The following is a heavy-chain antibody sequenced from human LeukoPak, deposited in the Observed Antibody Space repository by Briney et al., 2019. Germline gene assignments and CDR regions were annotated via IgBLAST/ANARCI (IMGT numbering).Heavy chain of an antibody. CDR1: GYTFIHYH. CDR2: VDPEDGRT. CDR3: ATVAMLSTAFYFDP. J-gene: IGHJ4*02. Sequence: ASVKISCKASGYTFIHYHMHWVRQAPGKALECMGRVDPEDGRTIYAERFRDRVTITADRSTDTVYLEVTRLNSDDTAVYFCATVAMLSTAFYFDPWGQGTLVTVSS. D-gene: IGHD2-8*01. V-gene: IGHV1-69-2*01.